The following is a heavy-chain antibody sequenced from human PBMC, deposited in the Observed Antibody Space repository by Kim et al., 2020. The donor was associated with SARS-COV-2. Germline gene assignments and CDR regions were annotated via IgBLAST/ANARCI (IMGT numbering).Heavy chain of an antibody. D-gene: IGHD5-12*01. V-gene: IGHV4-34*01. CDR3: ARTTRDGYNYLWYFDL. Sequence: SETLSLTCGVYGGSLSGYYWSWIRQAPGKGLEWIGEINQSGDTNYNPSLKSRVTILVDTSKKQFSLKLTSLTAADTAVYYCARTTRDGYNYLWYFDLWGR. J-gene: IGHJ2*01. CDR2: INQSGDT. CDR1: GGSLSGYY.